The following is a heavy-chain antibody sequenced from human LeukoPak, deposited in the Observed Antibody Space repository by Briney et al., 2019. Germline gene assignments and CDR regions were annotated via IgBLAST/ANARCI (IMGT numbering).Heavy chain of an antibody. D-gene: IGHD6-19*01. Sequence: ASVKVSCKASGYTFTGYYMHWVRQAPGQGLEWMGWINPNSGGTNYAQKFQGRVTMTRDTSISTAYMELSSLRSEDTAVYYCARVASSGWYPPTLGYWGQGTLVTVSS. CDR3: ARVASSGWYPPTLGY. CDR1: GYTFTGYY. J-gene: IGHJ4*02. V-gene: IGHV1-2*02. CDR2: INPNSGGT.